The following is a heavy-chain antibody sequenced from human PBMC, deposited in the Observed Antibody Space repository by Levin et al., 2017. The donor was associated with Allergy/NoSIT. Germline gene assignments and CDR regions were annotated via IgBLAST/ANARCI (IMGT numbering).Heavy chain of an antibody. D-gene: IGHD2-2*01. J-gene: IGHJ5*02. Sequence: GESLKISCAASGFTFNNYAMSWVRQAPGKGLEWVSGISGSGASTYYVDSVKGRFTISRDNSKNTLYLQMNSLRAEDTALYYCVRLTCSSTTCNSPPRNWFDPWGQGTLVTVSS. CDR1: GFTFNNYA. CDR3: VRLTCSSTTCNSPPRNWFDP. V-gene: IGHV3-23*01. CDR2: ISGSGAST.